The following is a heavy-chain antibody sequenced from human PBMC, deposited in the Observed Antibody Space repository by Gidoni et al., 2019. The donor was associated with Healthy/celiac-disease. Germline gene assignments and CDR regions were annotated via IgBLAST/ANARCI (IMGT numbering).Heavy chain of an antibody. CDR3: ARDLFHYDILTVI. CDR1: GFPFSSYS. CDR2: ISSSSSYI. D-gene: IGHD3-9*01. V-gene: IGHV3-21*01. J-gene: IGHJ4*02. Sequence: EVQLVESGAGLVKPGGCLRLSCAASGFPFSSYSMKWVRQAPGKGLELVSSISSSSSYIYYADSVKGRFTISRDNAKNSLYLQMNSLKAEDTAVYYCARDLFHYDILTVIWGQGTLVTVSS.